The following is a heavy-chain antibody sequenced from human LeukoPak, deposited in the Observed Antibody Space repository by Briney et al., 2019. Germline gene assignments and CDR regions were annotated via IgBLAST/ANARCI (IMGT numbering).Heavy chain of an antibody. CDR1: GGSFSGYY. J-gene: IGHJ6*03. V-gene: IGHV4-34*01. D-gene: IGHD6-19*01. Sequence: SETLSLTCAVYGGSFSGYYWSWIRQPPGKGLEWIGEINHSGSTNYNPSLKSRVTISVDTSKNQFSLKLSSVTAADTAVYYCASIEALVAGTYYYYYMDVWGKGTTVTVSS. CDR3: ASIEALVAGTYYYYYMDV. CDR2: INHSGST.